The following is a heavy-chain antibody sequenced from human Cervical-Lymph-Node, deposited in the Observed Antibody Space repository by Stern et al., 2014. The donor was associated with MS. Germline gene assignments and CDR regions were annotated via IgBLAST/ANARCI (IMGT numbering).Heavy chain of an antibody. D-gene: IGHD2-15*01. CDR2: ISAYNGNT. CDR1: GYTFTSYG. CDR3: SRGLLGSENACDI. V-gene: IGHV1-18*01. J-gene: IGHJ3*02. Sequence: QVQLMQSGAEVKKPGASVKVSCKASGYTFTSYGISWVRQAPGQGLEWMGWISAYNGNTIYAQMCQGIVTITTDTSTITASMELRSLRSDDTAVYYCSRGLLGSENACDIWGQGTMVTVSS.